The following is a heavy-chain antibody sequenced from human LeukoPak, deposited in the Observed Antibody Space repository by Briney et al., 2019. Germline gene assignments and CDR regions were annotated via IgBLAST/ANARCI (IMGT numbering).Heavy chain of an antibody. J-gene: IGHJ4*02. D-gene: IGHD4-23*01. CDR2: ISSSGSTI. CDR3: ARDYGGSSPFDY. CDR1: GFTFSSYE. Sequence: PGGSLGLSCAASGFTFSSYEMHWVRQAPGKGLEWVSYISSSGSTIYYADSAKGRFTISRDNAKNSLYLQMNSLRAEDTAVYYCARDYGGSSPFDYWGQGTLVTVSS. V-gene: IGHV3-48*03.